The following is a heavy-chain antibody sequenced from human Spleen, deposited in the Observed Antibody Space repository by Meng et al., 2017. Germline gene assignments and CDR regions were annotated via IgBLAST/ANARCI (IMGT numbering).Heavy chain of an antibody. V-gene: IGHV4-4*08. CDR1: GGSINSYY. CDR3: VRSSAWVRTGFDP. CDR2: FYNSGST. D-gene: IGHD6-19*01. Sequence: QVQLQESGPGLVKPAETLSLTCTVSGGSINSYYWTWIRQPPGKGLEWVGCFYNSGSTNYNPSLGSRVTVSIDTSRNQFSLWLTSVTAADTAVYYCVRSSAWVRTGFDPWGQGTLVTVSS. J-gene: IGHJ5*02.